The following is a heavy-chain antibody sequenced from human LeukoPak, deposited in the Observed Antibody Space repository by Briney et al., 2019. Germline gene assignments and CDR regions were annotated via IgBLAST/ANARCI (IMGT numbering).Heavy chain of an antibody. D-gene: IGHD1-26*01. V-gene: IGHV3-21*01. J-gene: IGHJ3*02. Sequence: GGSLRLSCAASGFTFSTYNTNWVRQAPGKGLEWVSSISSSSNYVYYADSVKGRFTISRDNAKNSLYLQMNSLRAEDTDVYYCARDVGASAPDAFDIWGQGTMVTVSS. CDR1: GFTFSTYN. CDR3: ARDVGASAPDAFDI. CDR2: ISSSSNYV.